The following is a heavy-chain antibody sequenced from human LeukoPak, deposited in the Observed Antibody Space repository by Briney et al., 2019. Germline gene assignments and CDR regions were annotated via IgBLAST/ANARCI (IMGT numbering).Heavy chain of an antibody. Sequence: GGSLRLSCVASGFTFSRYGMTWVRQAPGKWLQWVSAISGSGGSTYYADSVKGRFTISRDNSKNTLYLQINGLRAEDTAVYYCAELGITMIGGVWGKGTTVTISS. J-gene: IGHJ6*04. D-gene: IGHD3-10*02. CDR3: AELGITMIGGV. CDR2: ISGSGGST. V-gene: IGHV3-23*01. CDR1: GFTFSRYG.